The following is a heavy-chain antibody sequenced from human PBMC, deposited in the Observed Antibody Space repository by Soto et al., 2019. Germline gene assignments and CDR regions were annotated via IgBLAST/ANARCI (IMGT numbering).Heavy chain of an antibody. J-gene: IGHJ4*02. D-gene: IGHD3-9*01. CDR1: GYTFTSYA. Sequence: ASVKVSCKASGYTFTSYAMHWVRQAPGQRLEWMGWINAGNGNTKYSQKFQGRVTITRDTSASTAYMELSSLRSEDTAVYYCARDLGVLRYFDWLWRKSKNYFDYWGQGTLVTVSS. V-gene: IGHV1-3*01. CDR3: ARDLGVLRYFDWLWRKSKNYFDY. CDR2: INAGNGNT.